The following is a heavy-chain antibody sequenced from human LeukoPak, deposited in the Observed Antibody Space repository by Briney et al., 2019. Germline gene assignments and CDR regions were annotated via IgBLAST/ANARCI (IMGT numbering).Heavy chain of an antibody. CDR2: IWYDGSNK. CDR3: ARDPPKVGYGGYWSDY. D-gene: IGHD4-17*01. CDR1: GFTFSSYG. Sequence: GGSLRLSCAASGFTFSSYGMHWVRQAPGKGLEWVAVIWYDGSNKYYADSVKGRFTISRDNSKNTLYLQMNSLRAEDTAVYYCARDPPKVGYGGYWSDYWGQGTLVTVSS. V-gene: IGHV3-33*01. J-gene: IGHJ4*02.